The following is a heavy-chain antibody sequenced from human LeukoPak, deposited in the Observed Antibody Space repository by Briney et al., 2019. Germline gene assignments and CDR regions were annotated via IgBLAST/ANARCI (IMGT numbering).Heavy chain of an antibody. V-gene: IGHV3-23*01. CDR3: AKEPFNYYDSSGYYYVDY. CDR1: GFTFSSYA. J-gene: IGHJ4*02. CDR2: ISGSGGST. D-gene: IGHD3-22*01. Sequence: GGSLRLSCAASGFTFSSYAMSWVRQAPGKGLEWVSAISGSGGSTYYADSVKGRFTISRDNSKNTLYLQMNSLRAEDTAVYYCAKEPFNYYDSSGYYYVDYWGQGTLVTVSS.